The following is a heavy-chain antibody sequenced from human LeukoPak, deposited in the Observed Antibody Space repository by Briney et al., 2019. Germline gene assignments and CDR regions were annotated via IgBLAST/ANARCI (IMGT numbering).Heavy chain of an antibody. CDR3: TRDLTTFDY. D-gene: IGHD3-9*01. V-gene: IGHV3-49*04. CDR1: GFTFGDYA. Sequence: QSGGSLILSCTASGFTFGDYAMSWVREAPGKGLEWVGFIRSKAYGGTTEYAASVKGRFTISRDDSKSIAYLQMNSLKTEDTAVYYCTRDLTTFDYWGQGTLVTVSS. J-gene: IGHJ4*02. CDR2: IRSKAYGGTT.